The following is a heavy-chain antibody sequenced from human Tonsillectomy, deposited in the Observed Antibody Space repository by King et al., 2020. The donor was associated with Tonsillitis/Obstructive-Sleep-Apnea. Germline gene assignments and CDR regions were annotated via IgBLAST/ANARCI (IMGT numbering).Heavy chain of an antibody. J-gene: IGHJ6*03. CDR1: GGSISDGNW. CDR2: IYRSGRT. CDR3: AKDGFYCLDV. Sequence: HVQLQESGPGLVKPSGTLSLTCAVSGGSISDGNWWSWVRQPPGKGLEWIGEIYRSGRTSYSPSLKSRVTMSVDTSKNQFSLNLTSVTAADTAMYFCAKDGFYCLDVWGKGTTVTVSS. D-gene: IGHD6-25*01. V-gene: IGHV4-4*02.